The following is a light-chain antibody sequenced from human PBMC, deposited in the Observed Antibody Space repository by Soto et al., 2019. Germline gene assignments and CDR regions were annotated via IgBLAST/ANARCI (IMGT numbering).Light chain of an antibody. V-gene: IGKV1-5*01. J-gene: IGKJ3*01. CDR2: GAS. CDR1: QSISSW. Sequence: DIQMTQSPSTLSASVGDRVTITCRASQSISSWLAWYQQKPGKAPNLLIYGASTLQGGVPSRFSGSGSGTQFTLTISSLQPEDFATYYCQQLNSYPLTFGPGTKVDIK. CDR3: QQLNSYPLT.